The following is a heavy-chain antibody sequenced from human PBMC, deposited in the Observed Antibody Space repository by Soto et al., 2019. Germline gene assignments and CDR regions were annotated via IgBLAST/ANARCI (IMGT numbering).Heavy chain of an antibody. D-gene: IGHD5-12*01. V-gene: IGHV1-69*02. CDR1: GGTFSSYT. CDR2: NIPILGIA. CDR3: ARACVDIAATTGYDAFDI. J-gene: IGHJ3*02. Sequence: QGQLVQSGAEVQKPGSSVKVSYKASGGTFSSYTISWVRQAPGQGLEWMERNIPILGIANYAQKVQGRVTITADKSTSTAYMELSSMRSEDAAVYYCARACVDIAATTGYDAFDIWGQGTMVTVSS.